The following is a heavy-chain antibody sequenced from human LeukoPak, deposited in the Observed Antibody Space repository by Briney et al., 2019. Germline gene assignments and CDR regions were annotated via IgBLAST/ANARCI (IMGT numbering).Heavy chain of an antibody. V-gene: IGHV1-24*01. CDR2: FDPKDGET. CDR3: ATNLSLVAGSYFDY. D-gene: IGHD6-19*01. J-gene: IGHJ4*02. Sequence: ASVKVSCTVSGYTLTELSMHWVRHAPGKGLEWMGGFDPKDGETIYAQKFQGRVTMTEDTSTDTAYMELSSLRSEDTAVYYCATNLSLVAGSYFDYWGQGTLVTVSS. CDR1: GYTLTELS.